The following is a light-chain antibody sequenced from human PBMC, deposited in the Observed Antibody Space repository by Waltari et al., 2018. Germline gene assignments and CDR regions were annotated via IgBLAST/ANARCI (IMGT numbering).Light chain of an antibody. Sequence: DIQMTQSPSTLSASVGATITITCRASNSITIWLAWYQQKPGEAPKLLIFRASSLDSGVPSRFSGSGSGTEFTLTISSLQPDDFATYYCQHYNTYPWTFGQGTKVEIK. CDR2: RAS. V-gene: IGKV1-5*03. CDR3: QHYNTYPWT. J-gene: IGKJ1*01. CDR1: NSITIW.